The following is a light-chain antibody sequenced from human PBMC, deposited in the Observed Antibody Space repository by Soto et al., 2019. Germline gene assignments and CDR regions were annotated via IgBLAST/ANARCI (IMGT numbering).Light chain of an antibody. CDR2: TND. Sequence: QAALTQPPSASGTPGQRVTISCSGSYSNVETNYVYWYQQVPGTAPKLLIYTNDQRPSGVPDRFSASKSGTSASLAISGLRSDDEADYFCSATDDSLGGPVFGGGTKLTVL. J-gene: IGLJ2*01. V-gene: IGLV1-47*02. CDR3: SATDDSLGGPV. CDR1: YSNVETNY.